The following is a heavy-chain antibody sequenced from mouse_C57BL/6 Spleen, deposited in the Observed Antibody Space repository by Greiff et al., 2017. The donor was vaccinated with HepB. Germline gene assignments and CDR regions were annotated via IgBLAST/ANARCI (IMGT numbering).Heavy chain of an antibody. CDR2: IYPGDGDT. CDR1: GYAFSSSW. Sequence: VKLMESGPELVKPGASVKISCKASGYAFSSSWMNWVKQRPGKGLEWIGRIYPGDGDTNYNGKFKGKATLTADKSSSTAYMQLSRLTSEDSAVYFCARGRASTRITYYAMDYWGQGTSVTVSS. CDR3: ARGRASTRITYYAMDY. J-gene: IGHJ4*01. D-gene: IGHD2-4*01. V-gene: IGHV1-82*01.